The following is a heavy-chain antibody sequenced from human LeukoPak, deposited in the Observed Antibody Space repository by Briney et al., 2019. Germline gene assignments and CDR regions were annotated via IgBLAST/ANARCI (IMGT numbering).Heavy chain of an antibody. CDR3: ARVQLEDYYYYSYMDV. CDR1: GFIFDDYG. CDR2: INWNGGST. Sequence: GGSLRLSCAAFGFIFDDYGMSWVRQAPGKGLEWVSGINWNGGSTGYADSVKGRFTISRDNAKNSLYLQMNSLRAEDTALYYCARVQLEDYYYYSYMDVWGKGTTVTVSS. D-gene: IGHD6-6*01. V-gene: IGHV3-20*04. J-gene: IGHJ6*03.